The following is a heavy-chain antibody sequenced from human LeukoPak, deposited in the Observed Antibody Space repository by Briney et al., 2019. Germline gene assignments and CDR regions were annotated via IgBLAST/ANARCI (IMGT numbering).Heavy chain of an antibody. CDR3: ARSLFYCSSTSCYAGFSGFDY. CDR2: INPNSGGT. D-gene: IGHD2-2*01. CDR1: GYTFTGYY. J-gene: IGHJ4*02. V-gene: IGHV1-2*06. Sequence: ASVKVSCKASGYTFTGYYMHWVRQAPGQGLEWMGRINPNSGGTNYAQKFQGRVTMTWDTSISTAYMELSRLRSDDTAVYYCARSLFYCSSTSCYAGFSGFDYWGQGTLVTVSS.